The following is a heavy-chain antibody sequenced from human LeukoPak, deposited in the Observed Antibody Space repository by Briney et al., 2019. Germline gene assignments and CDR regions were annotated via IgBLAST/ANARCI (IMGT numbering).Heavy chain of an antibody. J-gene: IGHJ4*02. CDR3: ARQLGYCSDGTCYFDY. Sequence: GGSLRLSCAASGFTFNSYAMSWVRQAPGKGLEWVSTINPSGDSTYSADSVRGRFTISRDNSKNTLYLQMNSLRAEDTALYYCARQLGYCSDGTCYFDYWGQGTLVTVSS. CDR2: INPSGDST. V-gene: IGHV3-23*01. CDR1: GFTFNSYA. D-gene: IGHD2-15*01.